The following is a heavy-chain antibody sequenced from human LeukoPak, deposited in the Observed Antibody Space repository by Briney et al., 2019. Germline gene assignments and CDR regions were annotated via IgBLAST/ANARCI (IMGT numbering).Heavy chain of an antibody. J-gene: IGHJ4*02. CDR1: GYTFTSYG. Sequence: GASVKVSCKASGYTFTSYGISWVRQAPGQGLEWMGWISAYNGNTNYAQKLQGRVTMTTDTSTSTAYMELRSLRSDDTAVYYCARDYDFWSGYYEGTSVFDYWGQGTLVTVSS. V-gene: IGHV1-18*01. CDR2: ISAYNGNT. D-gene: IGHD3-3*01. CDR3: ARDYDFWSGYYEGTSVFDY.